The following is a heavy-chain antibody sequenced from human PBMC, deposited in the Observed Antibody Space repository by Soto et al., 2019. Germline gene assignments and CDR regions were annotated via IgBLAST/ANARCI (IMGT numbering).Heavy chain of an antibody. CDR3: AREIVVVPVAMPAYENYYYYMDV. CDR1: DDSITSGAYY. CDR2: IQYRGST. V-gene: IGHV4-39*01. D-gene: IGHD2-2*01. Sequence: SETLSLTCTVSDDSITSGAYYWGLIRQPPGKGLEWIGTIQYRGSTYYNPSLKSRVTMSLDTSKNQYSLRLSSVTAADTAVYFCAREIVVVPVAMPAYENYYYYMDVWSKGTTVTVS. J-gene: IGHJ6*03.